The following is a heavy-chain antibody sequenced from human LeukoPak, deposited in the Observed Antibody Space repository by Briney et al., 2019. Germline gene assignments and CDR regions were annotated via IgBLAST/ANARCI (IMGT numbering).Heavy chain of an antibody. CDR1: GFTFSGSA. Sequence: PGGSLRLSCAASGFTFSGSAMSWVRQAPGKGLEWVSVISGNGGSTYYADSVKGRFTISRDNTKTTLYLQMNSLRGEDTAIYFCAKDRYCSTTSCYKDYWGQGTLVTVSS. CDR3: AKDRYCSTTSCYKDY. J-gene: IGHJ4*02. V-gene: IGHV3-23*01. D-gene: IGHD2-2*02. CDR2: ISGNGGST.